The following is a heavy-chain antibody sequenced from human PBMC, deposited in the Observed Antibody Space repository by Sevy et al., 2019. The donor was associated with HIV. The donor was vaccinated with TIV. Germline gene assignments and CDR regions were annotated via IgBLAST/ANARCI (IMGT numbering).Heavy chain of an antibody. Sequence: SETLSLTCGVSGGSISSSNWWHWVRQPPGKGLEWIGEIYRSGSTNYYPSLKSRVTISVDNSKNQFSLQLNSVTAADTAVYYCARGFDTPRGIDPWGQGTLVTVSS. CDR1: GGSISSSNW. CDR2: IYRSGST. D-gene: IGHD3-10*01. J-gene: IGHJ5*02. CDR3: ARGFDTPRGIDP. V-gene: IGHV4-4*02.